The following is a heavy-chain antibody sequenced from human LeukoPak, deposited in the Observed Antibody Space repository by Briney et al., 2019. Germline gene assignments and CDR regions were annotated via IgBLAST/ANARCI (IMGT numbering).Heavy chain of an antibody. J-gene: IGHJ4*02. CDR1: GGSFSGYY. Sequence: NPSETLSLTCAVYGGSFSGYYWCWIRQPPGKGLEWIGEINHSGSTNYNPSPKSRVTISVDTSKNQFSLKLSSVTAANTAVYYCARGGTGGYSSGWQRKSPALDYWGQGTLVTVPS. CDR3: ARGGTGGYSSGWQRKSPALDY. V-gene: IGHV4-34*01. D-gene: IGHD6-19*01. CDR2: INHSGST.